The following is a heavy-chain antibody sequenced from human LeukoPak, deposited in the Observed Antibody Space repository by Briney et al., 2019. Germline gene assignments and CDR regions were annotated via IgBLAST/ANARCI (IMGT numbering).Heavy chain of an antibody. V-gene: IGHV4-39*01. CDR2: IYYGGST. D-gene: IGHD2-8*02. CDR1: GDSISSSSYH. CDR3: ARHGGVGVIPDFDY. Sequence: LRETLSLTCTVSGDSISSSSYHWGWIRQPPGKGLEWIGSIYYGGSTYYNPSLKSRVTMSVDTSKNQFSLKLSSVTAADTAVYYCARHGGVGVIPDFDYWGPGTLVTVSS. J-gene: IGHJ4*02.